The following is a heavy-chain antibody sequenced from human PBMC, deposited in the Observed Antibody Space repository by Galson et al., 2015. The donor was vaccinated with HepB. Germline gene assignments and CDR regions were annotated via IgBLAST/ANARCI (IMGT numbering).Heavy chain of an antibody. D-gene: IGHD6-6*01. V-gene: IGHV3-23*01. CDR1: GFSFSSYA. CDR3: AKDASRAAGRHFDY. Sequence: SLRLSCAASGFSFSSYAMSWVRQAPGKGLEWVSAISAGGGSTDYADSVEGRFTISRDNSKSTLYLQMNSLRAEDTAIYYCAKDASRAAGRHFDYWGQGTLVTVSS. J-gene: IGHJ4*02. CDR2: ISAGGGST.